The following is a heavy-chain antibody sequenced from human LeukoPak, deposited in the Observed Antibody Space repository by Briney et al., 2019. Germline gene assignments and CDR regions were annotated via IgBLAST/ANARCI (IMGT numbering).Heavy chain of an antibody. D-gene: IGHD3-10*01. CDR3: AKDPMVRGSTYDY. CDR2: IGPTGRST. J-gene: IGHJ4*02. CDR1: GFTFRTYA. V-gene: IGHV3-23*01. Sequence: AGGSLRLSCAASGFTFRTYAMTWVRQAPGKGVEWVSAIGPTGRSTYYADSVRGRFTISRDNSKNTLHLQMNSLRAEDTAIYYCAKDPMVRGSTYDYWGQGTLVTVSS.